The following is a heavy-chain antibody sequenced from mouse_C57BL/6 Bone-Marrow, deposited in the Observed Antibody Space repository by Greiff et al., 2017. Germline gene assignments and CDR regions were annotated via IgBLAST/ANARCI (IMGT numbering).Heavy chain of an antibody. CDR3: ARRGDGNAWFAY. Sequence: VQLQQSGAELMKPGASVKLSCKATGYTFTGYWIEWVKQRPGHGLAWIGEILPGSGSNNYNEKVKGKAPFTADTSSNTAYMQLSSLTTEDSAIYYCARRGDGNAWFAYWGQGTLVTVSA. CDR2: ILPGSGSN. V-gene: IGHV1-9*01. J-gene: IGHJ3*01. CDR1: GYTFTGYW. D-gene: IGHD2-1*01.